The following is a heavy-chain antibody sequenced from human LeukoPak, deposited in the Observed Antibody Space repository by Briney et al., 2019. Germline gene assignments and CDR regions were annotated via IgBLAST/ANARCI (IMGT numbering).Heavy chain of an antibody. Sequence: SETLSLTCTVSGGSISSYHWSWIRQPPGKGLEWIGYIYYSGSTNYNPSLKSRVTISVDTSKNQFSLNLSSVTAADTAVYYCARDLSSSWYPDAFDIWGQGTMVTVSS. V-gene: IGHV4-59*01. CDR2: IYYSGST. J-gene: IGHJ3*02. D-gene: IGHD6-13*01. CDR3: ARDLSSSWYPDAFDI. CDR1: GGSISSYH.